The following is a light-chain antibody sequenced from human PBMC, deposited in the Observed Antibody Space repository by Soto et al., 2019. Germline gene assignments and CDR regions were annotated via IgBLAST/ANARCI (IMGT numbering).Light chain of an antibody. CDR1: QSLYNY. CDR3: QQSYSVLFT. J-gene: IGKJ2*01. Sequence: DIQMTQSPSSLSASVGDRVTITCRAGQSLYNYLNWYQQQPGKAPRLLIYEASSLQSDVPSRFSGSGSGTDFNLTISSLQPEDFATYYCQQSYSVLFTFGQGTKVDIK. V-gene: IGKV1-39*01. CDR2: EAS.